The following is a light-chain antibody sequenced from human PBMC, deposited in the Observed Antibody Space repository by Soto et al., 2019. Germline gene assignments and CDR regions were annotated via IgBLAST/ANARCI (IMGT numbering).Light chain of an antibody. CDR1: QSVSSY. J-gene: IGKJ1*01. CDR3: QQRSNWPWT. V-gene: IGKV3-11*01. CDR2: DAS. Sequence: EIVLTQSPATLSLSPGERATLSCRASQSVSSYLAWYQQKPGQAPRLLIYDASNRATGIPARFSGSGSGTDFTRTISSLEPEDFAVYYCQQRSNWPWTLGQGTKVDIK.